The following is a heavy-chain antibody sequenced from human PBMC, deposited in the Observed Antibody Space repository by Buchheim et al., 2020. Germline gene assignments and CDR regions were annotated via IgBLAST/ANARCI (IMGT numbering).Heavy chain of an antibody. V-gene: IGHV4-4*02. CDR3: ARGGSSSTDAFDY. J-gene: IGHJ4*02. CDR1: GASISSYQW. D-gene: IGHD6-6*01. Sequence: QVQLQESGPGLVKPSGTLSLFCDVSGASISSYQWWSWVRQPPGEGLEWVGEIYHSGTTRYNSSLKSRVTISVDEAKNQFSLRLSSVTAADTAMYYCARGGSSSTDAFDYWGQGSL. CDR2: IYHSGTT.